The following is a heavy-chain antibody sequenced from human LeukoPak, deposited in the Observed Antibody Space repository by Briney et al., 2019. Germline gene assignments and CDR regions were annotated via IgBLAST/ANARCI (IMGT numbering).Heavy chain of an antibody. D-gene: IGHD2-15*01. CDR1: GFTFSSYA. J-gene: IGHJ5*02. CDR2: ISSSSSYI. Sequence: GGSLRLSCAASGFTFSSYAMSWVRQAPGKGLEWVSSISSSSSYIHYADSVKGRFTISRDNAKNSLYLQMNSLRAEDTAVYYCARDQAANGWFDPWGQGTLVTVSS. V-gene: IGHV3-21*01. CDR3: ARDQAANGWFDP.